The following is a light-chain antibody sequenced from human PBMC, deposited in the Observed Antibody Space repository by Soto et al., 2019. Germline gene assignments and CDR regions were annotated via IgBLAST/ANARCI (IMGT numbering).Light chain of an antibody. CDR2: EVS. V-gene: IGLV2-8*01. CDR1: SSDVGGYDY. J-gene: IGLJ2*01. CDR3: SSYTTSTSFIL. Sequence: QSALTQPPSASGSPGQSVTISCTGTSSDVGGYDYVSWYQQEPGKAPKVMIYEVSQRPSGVPDRYSGSKSGNTASLTISGLQAEDEAYYYCSSYTTSTSFILFGGGTKVTVL.